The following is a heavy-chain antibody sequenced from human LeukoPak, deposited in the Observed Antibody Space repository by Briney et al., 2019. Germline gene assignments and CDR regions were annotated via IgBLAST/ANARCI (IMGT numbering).Heavy chain of an antibody. Sequence: GGSLRLSCVASGFTFSNYGMHWVRQAPGKGLEWVALIWYDGSNEKYADSVKGRFTISRDNSKNTLYLQMNSLRAEDTAVYYCAKASFGVVIGNFDYWGQGTLVTVSS. D-gene: IGHD3-3*01. CDR2: IWYDGSNE. CDR3: AKASFGVVIGNFDY. J-gene: IGHJ4*02. V-gene: IGHV3-33*06. CDR1: GFTFSNYG.